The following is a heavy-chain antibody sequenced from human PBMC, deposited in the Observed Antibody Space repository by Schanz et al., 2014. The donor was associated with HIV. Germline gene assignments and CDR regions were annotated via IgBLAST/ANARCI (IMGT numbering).Heavy chain of an antibody. J-gene: IGHJ5*02. CDR3: VGHGSSSS. CDR2: ISGGGDST. Sequence: VQLVESGGGVVQPGRSLRLSCAASGFTFSTYWMHWVRQAPGKGLVWVSAISGGGDSTYYADSVKGRFTISRDNSKSTLYLQMNRLRAEDTAVYYCVGHGSSSSWGLGTLVTVSS. CDR1: GFTFSTYW. V-gene: IGHV3-23*04. D-gene: IGHD6-6*01.